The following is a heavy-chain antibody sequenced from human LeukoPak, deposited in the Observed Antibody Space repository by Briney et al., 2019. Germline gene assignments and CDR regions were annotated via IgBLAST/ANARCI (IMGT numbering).Heavy chain of an antibody. CDR2: INPGSGGT. V-gene: IGHV1-2*02. Sequence: ASVKVSCKASGYTLTGYYIHWVRQAPGQGLEWMGWINPGSGGTKYAQNFQGRVTMTRDTSISTAYMELSRLRSDDTAVYYCAREEDSWDYYDSSGLLDYWGQGTLVTVSS. D-gene: IGHD3-22*01. CDR3: AREEDSWDYYDSSGLLDY. J-gene: IGHJ4*02. CDR1: GYTLTGYY.